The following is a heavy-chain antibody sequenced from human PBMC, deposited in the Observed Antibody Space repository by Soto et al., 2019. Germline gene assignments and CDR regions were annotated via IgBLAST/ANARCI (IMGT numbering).Heavy chain of an antibody. CDR1: GVTFRSYG. CDR2: IWDDGSYK. J-gene: IGHJ6*02. V-gene: IGHV3-33*01. Sequence: PGGSLSLSCKASGVTFRSYGMHWVRQAPGKGLEWVANIWDDGSYKHHADSVKGRFTISRDDSKNTLYLHMSSLRGEDTAVYFCARVFESYGMDVWGQGTTVTVSS. CDR3: ARVFESYGMDV.